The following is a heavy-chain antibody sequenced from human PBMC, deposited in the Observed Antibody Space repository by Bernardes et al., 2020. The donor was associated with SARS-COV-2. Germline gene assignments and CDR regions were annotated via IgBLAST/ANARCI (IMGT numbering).Heavy chain of an antibody. CDR3: AKAMVRGVITSYYFDY. J-gene: IGHJ4*02. Sequence: GGSLRLSCAASGFTFDDYTMHWVRQAPGKGLEWVSLISWDGGSTYYADSVKGRFTISRDNSKNSLYLQMNSLRTEDTALYYCAKAMVRGVITSYYFDYWGQGALVTGSS. D-gene: IGHD3-10*01. CDR2: ISWDGGST. V-gene: IGHV3-43*01. CDR1: GFTFDDYT.